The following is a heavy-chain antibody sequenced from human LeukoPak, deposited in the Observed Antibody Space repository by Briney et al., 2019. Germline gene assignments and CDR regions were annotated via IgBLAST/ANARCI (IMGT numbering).Heavy chain of an antibody. Sequence: GGSLRLSCAASGFTFSSYSMNWVRQAPGKGLDWVSSISSSSSYIYYADSVKGRFTISRDNAKNPLYLQMNSLRAEDTAVYYCARDSSGWYRADYWGQGTLVTVSS. D-gene: IGHD6-19*01. V-gene: IGHV3-21*01. J-gene: IGHJ4*02. CDR2: ISSSSSYI. CDR1: GFTFSSYS. CDR3: ARDSSGWYRADY.